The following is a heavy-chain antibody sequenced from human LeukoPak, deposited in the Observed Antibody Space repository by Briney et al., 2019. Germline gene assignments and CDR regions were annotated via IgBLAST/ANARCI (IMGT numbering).Heavy chain of an antibody. D-gene: IGHD1-1*01. J-gene: IGHJ4*02. Sequence: PGGSLRLSCAASGFTFSSYAMSWVRQAPGKGLEWVSAISGSGGSTYYADSVKGRFTISRDNSKNTLYLQMNSLRAEDTAVYYCAEGKEGLERFDYWGQGTLVTVSS. CDR1: GFTFSSYA. CDR2: ISGSGGST. V-gene: IGHV3-23*01. CDR3: AEGKEGLERFDY.